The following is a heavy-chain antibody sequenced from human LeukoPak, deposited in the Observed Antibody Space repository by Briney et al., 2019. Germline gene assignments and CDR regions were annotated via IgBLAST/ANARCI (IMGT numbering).Heavy chain of an antibody. V-gene: IGHV3-7*04. CDR3: VMGGRLTAFYNY. CDR1: GFIFSSYW. Sequence: GGSLRLSCAASGFIFSSYWMSWVRQAPGKWLEWVANINQEGSEKYYVDSVKGRFTISRDNAKNSLYLQMNSLRAEDTAVYYCVMGGRLTAFYNYWGQGTLVTVSS. CDR2: INQEGSEK. D-gene: IGHD3-9*01. J-gene: IGHJ4*02.